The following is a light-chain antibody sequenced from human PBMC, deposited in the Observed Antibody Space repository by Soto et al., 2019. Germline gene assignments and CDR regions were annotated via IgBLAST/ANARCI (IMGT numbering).Light chain of an antibody. Sequence: DIQMTQSPSTLSASVGDRVTITCRASQSISSWLAWYQQKTGKAPKILIYKASSLESGVPSRFSGSGSGTEFTLTISSLQPDDFATYYCQQYNSFPTFGQGTKVEIK. CDR1: QSISSW. CDR2: KAS. CDR3: QQYNSFPT. V-gene: IGKV1-5*03. J-gene: IGKJ1*01.